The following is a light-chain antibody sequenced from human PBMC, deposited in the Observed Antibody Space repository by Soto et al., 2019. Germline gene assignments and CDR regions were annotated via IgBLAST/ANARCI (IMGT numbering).Light chain of an antibody. J-gene: IGKJ4*01. CDR1: QSVIGSY. V-gene: IGKV3-20*01. CDR2: GAS. Sequence: EIVLTQSPGTLSLSPGERATLSCRASQSVIGSYLAWYQQKAGQAPRLLIYGASSRATGISDRFSGSGSGTDFTLTISRLEPEDFAVYYCQQYGSSPLLTFGGGTKVEIK. CDR3: QQYGSSPLLT.